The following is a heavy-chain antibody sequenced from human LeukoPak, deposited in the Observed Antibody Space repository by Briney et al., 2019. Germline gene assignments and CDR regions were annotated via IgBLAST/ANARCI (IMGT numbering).Heavy chain of an antibody. CDR2: VDPSDSYT. CDR1: GYSFTSYW. Sequence: GASLQISSNGSGYSFTSYWISWVRQMPGKGLEWMGRVDPSDSYTNYSPSFQGHVTISADKSISTAYLQWSSLKASDTAMYYCARQVYNWFDPWGQGTLVTVSS. D-gene: IGHD1-14*01. J-gene: IGHJ5*02. CDR3: ARQVYNWFDP. V-gene: IGHV5-10-1*01.